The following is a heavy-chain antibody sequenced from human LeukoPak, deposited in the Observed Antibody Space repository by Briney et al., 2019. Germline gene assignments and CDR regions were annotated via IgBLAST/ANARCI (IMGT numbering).Heavy chain of an antibody. J-gene: IGHJ5*02. CDR2: VNHSGST. CDR1: GGSFSGYY. Sequence: SETLSLTCAVYGGSFSGYYWNWIRQPPGKGLEWIGEVNHSGSTNFNPSLKSRVTISVDTSKNQFSLKLSSVTAADTAVYYCARRNQLTIFGVVITNWFDPWGQGTLVTVSS. V-gene: IGHV4-34*01. D-gene: IGHD3-3*01. CDR3: ARRNQLTIFGVVITNWFDP.